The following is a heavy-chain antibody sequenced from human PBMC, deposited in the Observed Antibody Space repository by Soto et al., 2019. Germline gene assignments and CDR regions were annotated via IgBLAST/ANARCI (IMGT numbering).Heavy chain of an antibody. D-gene: IGHD2-15*01. CDR2: IYYSGST. V-gene: IGHV4-59*01. Sequence: QVQLQESGPGLVKPSETLSLTCTVSGGSISSYYWSWIRQPPGKGLEWIGYIYYSGSTNYNPSLKSRVTTSVATSKNPFSLKLSSVTAADTAVYYCARFPTYVVGWFDPWGQGTLVTVSS. J-gene: IGHJ5*02. CDR3: ARFPTYVVGWFDP. CDR1: GGSISSYY.